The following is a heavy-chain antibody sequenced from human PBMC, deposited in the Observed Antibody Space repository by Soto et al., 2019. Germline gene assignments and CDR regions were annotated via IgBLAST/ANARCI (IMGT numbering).Heavy chain of an antibody. CDR1: GFSLTTSGVG. CDR3: VHHPYYGLGSYSFDY. J-gene: IGHJ4*02. Sequence: QITLKESGPTLVRPTQTLTLTCTFSGFSLTTSGVGVGWIRQPPGKALEWLAVIYWDDDKRYSSSLKSRLTITKVTSKNQVVLTMPNMDPVDTATYYCVHHPYYGLGSYSFDYWGQGTLVTVSS. D-gene: IGHD3-10*01. V-gene: IGHV2-5*02. CDR2: IYWDDDK.